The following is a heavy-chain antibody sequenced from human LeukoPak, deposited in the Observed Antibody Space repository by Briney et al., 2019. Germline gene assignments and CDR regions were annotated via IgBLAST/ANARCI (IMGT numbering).Heavy chain of an antibody. CDR2: ISSDGSNK. J-gene: IGHJ4*02. D-gene: IGHD5-18*01. CDR3: AKGGYSYGYADY. Sequence: GGSLRLSCAASGFTFTIYAVPWVRQAPGKGLEGVAAISSDGSNKYFADSVKGRFTISRDNSKNTLYLQMNSLRPEDTAVYFCAKGGYSYGYADYWGQGTLVTVSS. CDR1: GFTFTIYA. V-gene: IGHV3-30*18.